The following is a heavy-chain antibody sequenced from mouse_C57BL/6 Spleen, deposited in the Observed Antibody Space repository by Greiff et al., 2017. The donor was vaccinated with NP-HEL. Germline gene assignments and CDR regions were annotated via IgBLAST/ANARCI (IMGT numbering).Heavy chain of an antibody. CDR3: ASYYDDDDVPAY. Sequence: VQLQQSGPELVKPGASVKMSCKASGYTFTDYNMHWVKQSPGKSLEWIGYINPNNGGTSYNQKFKGKATLTVNKSSSTAYMELRSLTSEDAAVYYCASYYDDDDVPAYWGQGTLVTVSA. V-gene: IGHV1-22*01. CDR2: INPNNGGT. CDR1: GYTFTDYN. D-gene: IGHD2-4*01. J-gene: IGHJ3*01.